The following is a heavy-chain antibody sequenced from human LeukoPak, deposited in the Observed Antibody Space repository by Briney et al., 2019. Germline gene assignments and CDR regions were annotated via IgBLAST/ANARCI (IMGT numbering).Heavy chain of an antibody. J-gene: IGHJ6*02. V-gene: IGHV1-2*04. CDR3: ARDLNGMDV. CDR2: INPNSGGT. CDR1: GYAFTSYG. Sequence: ASVKVSCKDSGYAFTSYGISWVRQAPGQGPEWMGWINPNSGGTNYAQKFQGWVTMTRDTSISTAYMELSRLRSDDTAVYYCARDLNGMDVWGQGTTVTVSS.